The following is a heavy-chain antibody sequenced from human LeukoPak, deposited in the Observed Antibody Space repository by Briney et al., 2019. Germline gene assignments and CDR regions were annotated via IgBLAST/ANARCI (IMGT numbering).Heavy chain of an antibody. V-gene: IGHV1-69*04. J-gene: IGHJ6*02. Sequence: SVKVSCKTSGGIFSSSAITWVRQAPGQGLEWMGRIIPVLNITTYAQKFQGRVTITADTSSSTVCMELSSLRSEETAVYYCARDGVVPAAMVGYYYGMDVWGQGTTVTVSS. CDR1: GGIFSSSA. D-gene: IGHD2-2*01. CDR3: ARDGVVPAAMVGYYYGMDV. CDR2: IIPVLNIT.